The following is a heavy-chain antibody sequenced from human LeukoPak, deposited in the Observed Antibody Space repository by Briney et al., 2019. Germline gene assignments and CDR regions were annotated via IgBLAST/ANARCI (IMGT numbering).Heavy chain of an antibody. Sequence: GGSLRLSCTASGFTFGDYAMSWFRQAPGKGLEWVGFIRSKAYGGTTEYAASVKGRFTISRDDSKSIAYLQMNSLRAEDTAVYSCAKDRQIQPYYGMDVWGQGTTVTVSS. CDR2: IRSKAYGGTT. CDR3: AKDRQIQPYYGMDV. J-gene: IGHJ6*02. CDR1: GFTFGDYA. V-gene: IGHV3-49*03. D-gene: IGHD5-18*01.